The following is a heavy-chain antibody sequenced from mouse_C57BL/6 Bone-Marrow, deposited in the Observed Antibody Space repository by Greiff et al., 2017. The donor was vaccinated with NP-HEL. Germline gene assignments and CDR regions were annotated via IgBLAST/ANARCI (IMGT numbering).Heavy chain of an antibody. V-gene: IGHV1-63*01. J-gene: IGHJ1*03. D-gene: IGHD1-1*01. CDR3: ARCGLPVVAGNWYCDV. CDR1: GYTFTNYW. CDR2: IYPGGGYT. Sequence: VQLQQSGAELVRPGTSVKMSCKASGYTFTNYWIGWAKQRPGHGLEWIGDIYPGGGYTNYNEKFKGKATLSADKSSSTADMQFSSLTSEYSAIYYRARCGLPVVAGNWYCDVWGTGTTVTVSS.